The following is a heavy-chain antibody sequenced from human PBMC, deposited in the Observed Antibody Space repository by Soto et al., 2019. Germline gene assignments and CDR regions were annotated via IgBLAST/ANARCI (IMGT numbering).Heavy chain of an antibody. J-gene: IGHJ3*02. V-gene: IGHV5-51*01. D-gene: IGHD3-10*01. CDR2: IYPGDSDT. Sequence: GESLKISCQGSGYSFTSYWIAWLRQMPGKGLEWMGIIYPGDSDTRYSTSFQGQVTLSVDRYITTAYMQWSSLKASDTAMYYCARQLLQLGSISPDDVFDNWGQGTMVTVS. CDR1: GYSFTSYW. CDR3: ARQLLQLGSISPDDVFDN.